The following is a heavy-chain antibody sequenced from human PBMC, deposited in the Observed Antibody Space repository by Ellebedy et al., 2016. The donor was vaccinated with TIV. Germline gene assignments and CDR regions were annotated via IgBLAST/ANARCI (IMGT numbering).Heavy chain of an antibody. D-gene: IGHD1-26*01. J-gene: IGHJ5*02. CDR1: GYTFTSYY. CDR2: INPSGGST. Sequence: ASVKVSCXASGYTFTSYYMHWVRQAPGQGLEWMGIINPSGGSTSYAQKFQGRVTMTRDTSTSTVYMELSSLRSEDTAVYYCARVPGEWELEFLDWFDPWGQGTLVTVSS. V-gene: IGHV1-46*01. CDR3: ARVPGEWELEFLDWFDP.